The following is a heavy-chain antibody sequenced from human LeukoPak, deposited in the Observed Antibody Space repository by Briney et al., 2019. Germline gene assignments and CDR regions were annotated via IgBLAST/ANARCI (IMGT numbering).Heavy chain of an antibody. CDR1: GGSFSGYY. J-gene: IGHJ4*02. CDR2: INHSGST. D-gene: IGHD3-3*01. CDR3: ARAFTIFGVVIRYHFDY. Sequence: SETLSLTCAVYGGSFSGYYWSWIRQPPGKGLEWIGEINHSGSTNYNPSLKSRVTISVDTSKNQFSLKLSSVTAADTAVYCCARAFTIFGVVIRYHFDYWGQGTLVTVPS. V-gene: IGHV4-34*01.